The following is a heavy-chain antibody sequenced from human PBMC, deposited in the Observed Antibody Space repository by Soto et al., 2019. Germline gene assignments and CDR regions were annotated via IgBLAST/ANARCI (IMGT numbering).Heavy chain of an antibody. J-gene: IGHJ5*02. V-gene: IGHV5-51*01. Sequence: ESLNMFCRYSEYRFNPYWIALVRQMPGKGLEWMGIIGPADSDTQYSPSFKGQVTISADKAFNTVYLQWGRLKASDSAMYYCVKRLSDVSIPGPWFDPWGQGTLVTVSS. CDR3: VKRLSDVSIPGPWFDP. D-gene: IGHD2-2*02. CDR2: IGPADSDT. CDR1: EYRFNPYW.